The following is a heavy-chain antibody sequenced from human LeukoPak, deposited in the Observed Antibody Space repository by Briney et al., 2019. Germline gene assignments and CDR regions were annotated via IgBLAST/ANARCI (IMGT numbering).Heavy chain of an antibody. D-gene: IGHD6-19*01. CDR1: GYSFTNYW. CDR2: IYTVDSDT. V-gene: IGHV5-51*01. CDR3: ARGGSGWYFDY. Sequence: GESLKISCKGSGYSFTNYWIGWVRQIPGKGLEYMGLIYTVDSDTKYSPSFQGQVTISVDKSIKTAYLQWTSLKASDTGMYYCARGGSGWYFDYWGHGSLVTVS. J-gene: IGHJ4*01.